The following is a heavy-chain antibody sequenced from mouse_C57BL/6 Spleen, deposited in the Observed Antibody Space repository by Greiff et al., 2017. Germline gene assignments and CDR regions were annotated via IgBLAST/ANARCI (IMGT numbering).Heavy chain of an antibody. Sequence: DVMLVESGGGLVKPGGSLKLSCAASGFTFSDYGMHWVRQAPEKGLEWVAYISSGSSTIYYADTVKGRFTISRDNAKNTLFLQMTSLRSEDTAMYYCARDYYSNYVDYWGQGTTLTVSS. CDR3: ARDYYSNYVDY. D-gene: IGHD2-5*01. J-gene: IGHJ2*01. CDR1: GFTFSDYG. CDR2: ISSGSSTI. V-gene: IGHV5-17*01.